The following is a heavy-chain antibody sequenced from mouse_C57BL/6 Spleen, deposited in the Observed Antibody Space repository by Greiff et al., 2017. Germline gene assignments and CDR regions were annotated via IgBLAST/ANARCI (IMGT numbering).Heavy chain of an antibody. V-gene: IGHV5-17*01. CDR1: GFTFSDYG. CDR2: ISSGSSTI. D-gene: IGHD2-4*01. CDR3: ARDDYGDYAMDY. Sequence: EVHLVEPGGGLVKPGGSLKLSCAASGFTFSDYGMHWVRQAPEKGLEWVAYISSGSSTIHYADTVKGRFTISRDNAKNTLFLQMTSLRSEDTAMYYCARDDYGDYAMDYWGQGTSVTVSS. J-gene: IGHJ4*01.